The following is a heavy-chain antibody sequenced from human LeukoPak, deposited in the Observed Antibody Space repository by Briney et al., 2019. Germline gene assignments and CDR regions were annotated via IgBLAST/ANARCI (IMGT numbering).Heavy chain of an antibody. V-gene: IGHV3-30*03. Sequence: PGGSLRLSCAASGFTFSSYGMHWVRQAPGKGLEWVAVISYDGSNKYYADSVKGRFTISRDNSKNTLYLQMNSLRAEDTAVYYCVRSMVRGVTEYFDYWGQGTLVTVSS. CDR1: GFTFSSYG. J-gene: IGHJ4*02. CDR3: VRSMVRGVTEYFDY. D-gene: IGHD3-10*01. CDR2: ISYDGSNK.